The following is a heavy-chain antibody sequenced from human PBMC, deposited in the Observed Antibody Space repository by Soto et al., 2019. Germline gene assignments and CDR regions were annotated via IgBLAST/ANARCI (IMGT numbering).Heavy chain of an antibody. V-gene: IGHV3-23*01. CDR2: ISGSGGST. CDR3: AKDPGIAARPFLFWYFDL. J-gene: IGHJ2*01. D-gene: IGHD6-6*01. CDR1: GFTFSSYA. Sequence: GGSLRLSCAASGFTFSSYAMSWVRQAPGKGLEWVSAISGSGGSTYYADSVKGRFTISGDNSKNTLYLQMNSLRAEDTAVYYCAKDPGIAARPFLFWYFDLWGRGTLVTVSS.